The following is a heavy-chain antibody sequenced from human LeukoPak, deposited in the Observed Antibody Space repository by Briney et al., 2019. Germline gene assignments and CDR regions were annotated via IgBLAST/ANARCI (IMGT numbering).Heavy chain of an antibody. J-gene: IGHJ3*02. CDR3: ARKNDFEI. Sequence: SETLSLTCTVSGGSITSDHWNWLRQPPGKGLEWIGCIYYSGKTYYNPSLKSRVTISVDMSKNQFSLRLTSVTAADTAVYYCARKNDFEIWGQGTLVTVSS. CDR2: IYYSGKT. V-gene: IGHV4-59*01. CDR1: GGSITSDH. D-gene: IGHD2/OR15-2a*01.